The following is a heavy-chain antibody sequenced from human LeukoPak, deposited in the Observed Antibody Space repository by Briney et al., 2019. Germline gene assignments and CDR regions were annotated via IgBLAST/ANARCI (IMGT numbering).Heavy chain of an antibody. D-gene: IGHD5-12*01. CDR2: IVASSGST. CDR1: GFSISNSA. CDR3: AKGAYDYIEMGYFDY. J-gene: IGHJ4*02. Sequence: GGSLRLSCAASGFSISNSAMSWVRQAPGKGLEWVSLIVASSGSTFYADSVKGRFTISRDSSKNTLYLQMNSLRAEDMAVYYCAKGAYDYIEMGYFDYWGQGALVTVSS. V-gene: IGHV3-23*01.